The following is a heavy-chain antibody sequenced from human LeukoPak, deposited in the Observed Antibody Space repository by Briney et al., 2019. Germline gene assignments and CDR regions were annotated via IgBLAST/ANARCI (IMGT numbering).Heavy chain of an antibody. J-gene: IGHJ4*02. D-gene: IGHD3-22*01. CDR3: ARDPPYYDSSGYYYDY. V-gene: IGHV3-11*04. CDR1: GFTFSDYY. CDR2: ISGSGGST. Sequence: PGGSLRLSCAASGFTFSDYYMSWIRQAPGKGLEWVSAISGSGGSTYYADSVKGRFTISRDNAKNSLYLQMNSLRAEDTAVYYCARDPPYYDSSGYYYDYWGQGTLVTVSS.